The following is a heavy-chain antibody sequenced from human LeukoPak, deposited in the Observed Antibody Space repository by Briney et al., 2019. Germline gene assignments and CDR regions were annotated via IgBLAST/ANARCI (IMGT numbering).Heavy chain of an antibody. CDR2: INHSGST. CDR1: GGSFSGYY. V-gene: IGHV4-34*01. CDR3: ARGHVASSNLRRGRSWFDP. J-gene: IGHJ5*02. Sequence: KPSETLSLTCAVYGGSFSGYYWSWIRQPPGKGLEWIGEINHSGSTNYNPSLKSRVTISVDTSKNQFSLKLSSVTAADTAVYYCARGHVASSNLRRGRSWFDPWGQGTLVTVSS. D-gene: IGHD6-13*01.